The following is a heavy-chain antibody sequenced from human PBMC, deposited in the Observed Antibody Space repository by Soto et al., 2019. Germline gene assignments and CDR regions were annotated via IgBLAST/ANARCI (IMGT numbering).Heavy chain of an antibody. D-gene: IGHD2-21*02. Sequence: GGSLRLSCAASGFNFSNHWMRLVRQRPAEGLVWVSRITSDGKSKAYAESVKGRFAISRDNAKNTLYLQMNGLTAEDTAVYYCARESGDWPLNWFDPWGQGTLVTVSS. CDR2: ITSDGKSK. J-gene: IGHJ5*02. V-gene: IGHV3-74*01. CDR1: GFNFSNHW. CDR3: ARESGDWPLNWFDP.